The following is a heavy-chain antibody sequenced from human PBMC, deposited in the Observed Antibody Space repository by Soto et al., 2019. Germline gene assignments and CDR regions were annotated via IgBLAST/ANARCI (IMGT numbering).Heavy chain of an antibody. CDR3: ARLVGVSMYDNSGKYPS. CDR1: GFTFSSNG. V-gene: IGHV3-30*03. D-gene: IGHD3-22*01. Sequence: QVQLVESGGGVVQPGRSLRLTCAASGFTFSSNGMHWVRQAPGKGLGWVALVSCDGSKTYYADSVRGRFTISRDNSVNTLYLQMTSLRAEDTAVYYCARLVGVSMYDNSGKYPSWCHATLVTVSS. CDR2: VSCDGSKT. J-gene: IGHJ5*01.